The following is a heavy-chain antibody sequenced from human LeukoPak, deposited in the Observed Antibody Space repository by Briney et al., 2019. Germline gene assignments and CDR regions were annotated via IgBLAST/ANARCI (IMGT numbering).Heavy chain of an antibody. Sequence: SVKVSCKASGGTFSSYAISWVRQAPGQGPEWMGGIIPIFGTANYAQKFQGRVTITADESTSTAYMELSSLRSEDTAVYYCAREETAMVRSGYYFDYWGQGTLVTVSS. J-gene: IGHJ4*02. CDR2: IIPIFGTA. D-gene: IGHD5-18*01. V-gene: IGHV1-69*13. CDR3: AREETAMVRSGYYFDY. CDR1: GGTFSSYA.